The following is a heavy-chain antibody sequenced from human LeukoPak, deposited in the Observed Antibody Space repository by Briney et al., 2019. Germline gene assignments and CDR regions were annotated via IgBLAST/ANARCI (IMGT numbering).Heavy chain of an antibody. CDR1: GASISSGGYY. CDR3: ARDDGGWLGTPFDY. J-gene: IGHJ4*02. D-gene: IGHD5-12*01. V-gene: IGHV4-61*02. Sequence: SETLSLTCTVSGASISSGGYYWSWIRQPAGKGLEWIGRIYASGKTNYNPSLKSRVTISVDTSNNQFSLNLSSVTAADTAVYYCARDDGGWLGTPFDYWGQGTLVTVSS. CDR2: IYASGKT.